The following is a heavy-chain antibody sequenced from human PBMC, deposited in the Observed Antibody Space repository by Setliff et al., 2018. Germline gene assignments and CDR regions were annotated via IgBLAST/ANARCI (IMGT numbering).Heavy chain of an antibody. J-gene: IGHJ6*03. CDR1: GGSSSSYY. Sequence: SETLSLTCTVSGGSSSSYYWSWIRQPAGKGLEWIGRIYTSGSTNYNPSLKSRVTMSIDTSKNQFSLKLNSVTAADMAVYYCAREQWLDPPGYYYMDVWAKGTTVTVSS. V-gene: IGHV4-4*07. D-gene: IGHD6-19*01. CDR2: IYTSGST. CDR3: AREQWLDPPGYYYMDV.